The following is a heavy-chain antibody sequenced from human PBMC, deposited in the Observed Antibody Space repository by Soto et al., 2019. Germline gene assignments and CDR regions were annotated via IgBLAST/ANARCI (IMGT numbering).Heavy chain of an antibody. D-gene: IGHD3-10*01. CDR3: ARGGPAGDRDYYYYGMDV. CDR1: GYTFTSYY. V-gene: IGHV1-46*01. J-gene: IGHJ6*02. CDR2: INPSGGST. Sequence: QVQLVQSGAEVKKPGASVKVSCKASGYTFTSYYTHWVRQAPGQGLEWMGIINPSGGSTSYAQKFQGRVTMTRDTSTSTVYMELSSLRSEDTAVYYCARGGPAGDRDYYYYGMDVWGQGTTVTVSS.